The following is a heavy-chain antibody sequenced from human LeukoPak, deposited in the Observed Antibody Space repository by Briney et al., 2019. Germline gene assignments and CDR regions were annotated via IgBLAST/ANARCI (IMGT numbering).Heavy chain of an antibody. J-gene: IGHJ3*02. CDR2: IRNDGSDK. V-gene: IGHV3-30*02. CDR1: GFIFSTYG. Sequence: PGGSLRLSCAASGFIFSTYGMHWVRQAPGKGLEWVAFIRNDGSDKYYAVSVKGRFTISRDNSKNTLYLQMNSLRAEDTAVYYCAREAEELPAFDIWGQGTMVTVSS. CDR3: AREAEELPAFDI. D-gene: IGHD1-26*01.